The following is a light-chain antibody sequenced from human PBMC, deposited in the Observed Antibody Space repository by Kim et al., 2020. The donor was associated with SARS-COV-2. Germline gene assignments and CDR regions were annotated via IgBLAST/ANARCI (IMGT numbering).Light chain of an antibody. Sequence: QSITISCTGTSSDVGGYNYVSWYQHHPGKAPKLMIYDVSNRPSGVSNRFSGSKSGNTASLTISGLQAEDEADYFCSSYTTGNTLEVFGTGTKVTVL. CDR1: SSDVGGYNY. V-gene: IGLV2-14*03. CDR3: SSYTTGNTLEV. CDR2: DVS. J-gene: IGLJ1*01.